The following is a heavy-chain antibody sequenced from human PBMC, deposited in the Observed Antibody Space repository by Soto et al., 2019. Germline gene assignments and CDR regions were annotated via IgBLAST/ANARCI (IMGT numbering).Heavy chain of an antibody. Sequence: PGGALRLSCAASGFTVSSYEMNWVRQAPGKGLEWVSYISSSGSTIYYADSVKGRFTISRDNAKNSLYLQMNSLRAEDTAVYYCARWAAGTPDYYYYYGMDVWGQGTTVTVSS. CDR1: GFTVSSYE. V-gene: IGHV3-48*03. CDR2: ISSSGSTI. CDR3: ARWAAGTPDYYYYYGMDV. D-gene: IGHD6-13*01. J-gene: IGHJ6*02.